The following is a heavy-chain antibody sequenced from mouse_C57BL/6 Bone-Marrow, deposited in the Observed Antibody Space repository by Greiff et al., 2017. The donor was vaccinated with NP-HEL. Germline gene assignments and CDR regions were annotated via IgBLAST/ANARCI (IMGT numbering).Heavy chain of an antibody. CDR1: GYTFTSYL. CDR2: IDPNSGGT. V-gene: IGHV1-72*01. CDR3: ARCYYGSSSFDY. J-gene: IGHJ2*01. Sequence: QVQLKQPGAELVKPGASVKLSCKASGYTFTSYLMHWVKQRPGRGLEWIGRIDPNSGGTKYNEKFKSKARLTVDKPSSTAYMQLNSLTSEDSAVYSGARCYYGSSSFDYGGRGTTLTVSS. D-gene: IGHD1-1*01.